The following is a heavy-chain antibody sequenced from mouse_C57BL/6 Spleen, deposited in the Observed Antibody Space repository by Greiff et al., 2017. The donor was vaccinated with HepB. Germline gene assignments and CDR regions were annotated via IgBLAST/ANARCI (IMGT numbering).Heavy chain of an antibody. D-gene: IGHD3-2*02. CDR2: IYPGSGST. V-gene: IGHV1-55*01. J-gene: IGHJ2*01. Sequence: QVQLQQPGAELVKPGASVKMSCKASGYTFTSYWITWVKQRPGQGLEWIGDIYPGSGSTNYNEKFKSKATLTVDTSSSTAYMQLSSLTSEDSAGYYCARGGAQGPFFDYWGEGTTLTVSS. CDR1: GYTFTSYW. CDR3: ARGGAQGPFFDY.